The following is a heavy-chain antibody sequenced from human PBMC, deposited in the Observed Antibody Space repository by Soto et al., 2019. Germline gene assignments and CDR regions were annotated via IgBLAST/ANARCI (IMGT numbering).Heavy chain of an antibody. J-gene: IGHJ4*02. D-gene: IGHD3-3*01. V-gene: IGHV1-18*01. CDR2: ISANNGKT. Sequence: ALVKVSCKASGYSFTSYGFSWVRQAPGQGLEWMGWISANNGKTNYAQKVQGRVTMTTDTSTRTAYMELRTLRSDDTAVYYCARTFGVVMTPFYYFDYWGQGTLVTVSS. CDR3: ARTFGVVMTPFYYFDY. CDR1: GYSFTSYG.